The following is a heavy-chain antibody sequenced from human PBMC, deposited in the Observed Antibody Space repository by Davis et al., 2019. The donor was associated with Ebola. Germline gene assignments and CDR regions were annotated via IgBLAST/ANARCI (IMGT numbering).Heavy chain of an antibody. V-gene: IGHV4-34*01. Sequence: MPSETLSLTCSVSSGSISSYYWSWIRQPPGKGLEWIGEINHSESTNYNPSLKSRVTISVDTSKNQFSLKLSSVTAADTAVYYCATGWNFDYWGQGTLVTVSS. D-gene: IGHD6-19*01. CDR3: ATGWNFDY. J-gene: IGHJ4*02. CDR2: INHSEST. CDR1: SGSISSYY.